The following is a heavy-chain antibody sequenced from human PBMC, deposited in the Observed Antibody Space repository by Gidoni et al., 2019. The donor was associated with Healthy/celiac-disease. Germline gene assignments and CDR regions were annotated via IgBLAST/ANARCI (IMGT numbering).Heavy chain of an antibody. CDR1: GGSISSGGYY. D-gene: IGHD3-3*01. CDR3: ARAHDFWSGVHFDP. CDR2: IYYSGST. Sequence: QVQLQESGPGLVKPSKTLSLPCTVSGGSISSGGYYWGWIRQHPGKGLEWIGYIYYSGSTYYNPSLKSRVTISVDTSKNQFSLKLSSVTAADTAVYYCARAHDFWSGVHFDPWGQGTLVTVSS. V-gene: IGHV4-31*03. J-gene: IGHJ5*02.